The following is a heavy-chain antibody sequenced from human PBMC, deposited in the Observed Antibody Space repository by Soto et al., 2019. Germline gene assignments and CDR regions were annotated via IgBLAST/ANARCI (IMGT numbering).Heavy chain of an antibody. CDR1: GFTFSSYS. V-gene: IGHV3-48*02. CDR3: ARDMATVVVVAAPWYSSGWPYYYYVMDV. CDR2: ISSSSSTI. Sequence: GGSLRLSCAASGFTFSSYSMNWVRQAPGKGLEWVSYISSSSSTIYYADSEKGRFTICRDNAKNSLYLQMNSLRDEYTAVYYCARDMATVVVVAAPWYSSGWPYYYYVMDVWGQGTTVTVSS. J-gene: IGHJ6*02. D-gene: IGHD2-15*01.